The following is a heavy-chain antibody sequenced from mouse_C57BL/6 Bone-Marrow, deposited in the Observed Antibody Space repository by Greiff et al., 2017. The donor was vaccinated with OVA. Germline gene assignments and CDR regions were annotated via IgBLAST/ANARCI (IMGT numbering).Heavy chain of an antibody. D-gene: IGHD1-1*01. V-gene: IGHV1-42*01. CDR2: INPSTGGT. J-gene: IGHJ3*01. CDR3: ARSLLMTTVVAPGFAY. CDR1: GYSFTGYY. Sequence: VQLKQSGPELVKPGASVKISCKASGYSFTGYYMNWVKQSPEKSLEWIGEINPSTGGTTYNQKFKAKATLTVDKSSSTAYMQLKSLTSEDSAVYYCARSLLMTTVVAPGFAYWGQGTLVTVSA.